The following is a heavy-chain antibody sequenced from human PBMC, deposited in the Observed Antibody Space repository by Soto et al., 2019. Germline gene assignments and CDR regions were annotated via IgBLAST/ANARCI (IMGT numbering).Heavy chain of an antibody. CDR1: GGSINTNNYY. D-gene: IGHD2-15*01. J-gene: IGHJ5*02. Sequence: SETLSLTCTVSGGSINTNNYYWGWVRQPPGKGLEWIGSVFYNGTTYYSPSLKSRVTISLAPSRTQFSLKLESVTAADTAVYFCARLVVVSPVANAWGQGTLVTVSS. V-gene: IGHV4-39*01. CDR3: ARLVVVSPVANA. CDR2: VFYNGTT.